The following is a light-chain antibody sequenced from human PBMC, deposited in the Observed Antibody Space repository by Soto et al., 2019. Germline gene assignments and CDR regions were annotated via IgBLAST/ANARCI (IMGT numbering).Light chain of an antibody. CDR2: SAS. V-gene: IGKV1-9*01. J-gene: IGKJ4*01. CDR1: QAMSTY. CDR3: QELDAYQLA. Sequence: DIQLTQSPSFLSAFVGDTVTITCRASQAMSTYLAWYQQKPGKVPKLLIRSASTLQSGVPPRLSGGGSGTEFTLTISTLQPDDAGIYYCQELDAYQLAFGGGTNVEIK.